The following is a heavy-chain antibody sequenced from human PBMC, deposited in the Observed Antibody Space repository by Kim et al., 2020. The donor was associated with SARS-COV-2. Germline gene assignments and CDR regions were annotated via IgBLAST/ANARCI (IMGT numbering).Heavy chain of an antibody. J-gene: IGHJ5*02. D-gene: IGHD3-10*01. CDR2: YT. Sequence: YTNYSPSFQGHVTISADKSISTAYLQWSSLKASDTAMYYCARHRAGVFDPWGQGTLVTVSS. CDR3: ARHRAGVFDP. V-gene: IGHV5-10-1*01.